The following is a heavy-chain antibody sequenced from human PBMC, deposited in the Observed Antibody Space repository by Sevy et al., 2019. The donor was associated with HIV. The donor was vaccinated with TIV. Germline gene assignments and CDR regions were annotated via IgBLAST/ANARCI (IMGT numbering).Heavy chain of an antibody. CDR3: AKMGPWDYAREDYFDY. CDR1: GFTFSSYA. Sequence: GGSLRLSCAASGFTFSSYAMSWVRQAPGKGLEWVSAISGSGGSTYYADSVKGRFTISRDNSKNTLHLQMNSLRAEDTAVYYCAKMGPWDYAREDYFDYWGQGTLVTVSS. V-gene: IGHV3-23*01. D-gene: IGHD4-17*01. CDR2: ISGSGGST. J-gene: IGHJ4*02.